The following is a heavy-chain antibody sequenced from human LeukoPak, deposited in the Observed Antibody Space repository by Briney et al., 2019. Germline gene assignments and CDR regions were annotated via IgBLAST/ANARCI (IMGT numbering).Heavy chain of an antibody. CDR2: IRGKANSYAT. J-gene: IGHJ6*03. Sequence: GGSLRLSCAASGFTFSGSAMHWVRQASGKGLEWVGRIRGKANSYATAYAASVKGRFTISRDDSKNTAYLQMNSLKTEDTAVYYCTRGNWNCYYYMDVWGKGTTVTVSS. V-gene: IGHV3-73*01. CDR1: GFTFSGSA. D-gene: IGHD1-1*01. CDR3: TRGNWNCYYYMDV.